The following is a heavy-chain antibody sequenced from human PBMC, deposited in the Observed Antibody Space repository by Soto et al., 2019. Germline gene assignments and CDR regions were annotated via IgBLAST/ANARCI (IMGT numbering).Heavy chain of an antibody. Sequence: SLSLTGPVSGGSISSGDYYWSWIREPPGKGLEWIGYIYYSGSTYYNPSLKSRVTISVDTSKNQFSLKLSSVTAADTAVYYCARRYYDSSGYYFLHAFDIWGQGTMVTV. CDR2: IYYSGST. J-gene: IGHJ3*02. D-gene: IGHD3-22*01. V-gene: IGHV4-30-4*01. CDR3: ARRYYDSSGYYFLHAFDI. CDR1: GGSISSGDYY.